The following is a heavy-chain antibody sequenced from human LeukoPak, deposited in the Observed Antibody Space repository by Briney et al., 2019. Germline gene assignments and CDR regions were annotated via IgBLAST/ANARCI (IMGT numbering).Heavy chain of an antibody. CDR3: ARGTIDYNDYLDLVRYYFDY. J-gene: IGHJ4*02. Sequence: SETLSLTCTVSGGSISSSSYYWGWIRQPPGKGLEWIGSIYYSGSTYYNPSLKSRVTISVDTSKNQFSLKLSSVTAADTAVYYCARGTIDYNDYLDLVRYYFDYWGQGTLVTVSS. V-gene: IGHV4-39*07. CDR2: IYYSGST. CDR1: GGSISSSSYY. D-gene: IGHD4-11*01.